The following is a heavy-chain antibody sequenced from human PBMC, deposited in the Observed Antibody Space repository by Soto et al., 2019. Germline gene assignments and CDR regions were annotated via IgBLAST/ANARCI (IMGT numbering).Heavy chain of an antibody. CDR1: GGSFSGYY. CDR3: ARGSEGYCSGGSCYLFDY. D-gene: IGHD2-15*01. V-gene: IGHV4-34*01. CDR2: INHSGST. Sequence: SETLSLTCAVYGGSFSGYYWSWIRQPPGKGLEWIGEINHSGSTNYNPSLKSRVTISVDTSKNQFSLKLSSVTAADTAVYYCARGSEGYCSGGSCYLFDYWGQGTLVTVSS. J-gene: IGHJ4*02.